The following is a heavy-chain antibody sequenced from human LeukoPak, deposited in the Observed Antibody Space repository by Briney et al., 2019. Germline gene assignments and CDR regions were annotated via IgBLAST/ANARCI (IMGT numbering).Heavy chain of an antibody. V-gene: IGHV4-61*01. CDR2: IYYSGST. Sequence: SETLSLACTVSGGSVSRVIYYWSWIRPPPGKGLEWIGYIYYSGSTNYNPSLKSRVTISVDTSKNQFSLKLSSVTAADTAVYYCARSNYDDYSNYGRFDYWGQGTLVTVSS. CDR3: ARSNYDDYSNYGRFDY. D-gene: IGHD4-11*01. CDR1: GGSVSRVIYY. J-gene: IGHJ4*02.